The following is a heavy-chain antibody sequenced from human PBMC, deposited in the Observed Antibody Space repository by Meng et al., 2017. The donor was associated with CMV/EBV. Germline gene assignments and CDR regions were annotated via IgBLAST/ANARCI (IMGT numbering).Heavy chain of an antibody. CDR3: ARHYCSSDICYGYFDY. CDR1: GGTFSSYA. CDR2: IIPIFGTA. D-gene: IGHD2-2*01. J-gene: IGHJ4*02. V-gene: IGHV1-69*05. Sequence: SVKVSCKASGGTFSSYAISWVRQAPGQGLEWMGGIIPIFGTANYAQKFQGRVTITTDESTSTAYMELSSLRSEDTAVYYCARHYCSSDICYGYFDYWGQGTLVTVSS.